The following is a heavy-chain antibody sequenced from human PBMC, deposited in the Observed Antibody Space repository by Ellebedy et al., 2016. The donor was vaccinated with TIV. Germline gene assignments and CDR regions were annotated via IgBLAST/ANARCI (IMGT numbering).Heavy chain of an antibody. CDR3: ARDKDGGPHDAFDI. Sequence: GESLKISXAGSGFIFSNYYLSWVRQAPGKGLEWVANVNQDGKETDYVDSVKGRFTISRDNSKNYVYLQMNGLRAEDTAVYYCARDKDGGPHDAFDIWGQGTMVTVSS. D-gene: IGHD4-23*01. J-gene: IGHJ3*02. CDR1: GFIFSNYY. V-gene: IGHV3-7*01. CDR2: VNQDGKET.